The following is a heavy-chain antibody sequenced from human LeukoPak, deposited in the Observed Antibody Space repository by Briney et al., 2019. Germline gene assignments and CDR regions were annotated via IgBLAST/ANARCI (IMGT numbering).Heavy chain of an antibody. CDR1: GGSISSYY. D-gene: IGHD3-22*01. CDR3: ARVPYYYDSSGYYYSYYYYMDV. CDR2: IYYSGST. Sequence: SETLSLTCTVSGGSISSYYWSWIRQPPGKGLEWIGYIYYSGSTNYNPSLKSRVTISVDTSKNQFSLKLSSVTAADTAVHYCARVPYYYDSSGYYYSYYYYMDVWGKGTTVTISS. J-gene: IGHJ6*03. V-gene: IGHV4-59*01.